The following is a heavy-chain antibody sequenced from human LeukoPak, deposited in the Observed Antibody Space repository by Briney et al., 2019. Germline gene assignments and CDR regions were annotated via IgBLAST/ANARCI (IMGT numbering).Heavy chain of an antibody. J-gene: IGHJ6*04. D-gene: IGHD5-12*01. CDR3: ARDPTLDIVATPQDYYSGMDV. V-gene: IGHV3-33*01. CDR2: IWYDGSNK. CDR1: GFTFGSYG. Sequence: PGGSLRLACAAAGFTFGSYGIDWVRQAPGKGLEWVAVIWYDGSNKYYADSVKGRFTISRDNSKNTLYLQINSLRPEHTAVYYCARDPTLDIVATPQDYYSGMDVWGKGTTVTVSS.